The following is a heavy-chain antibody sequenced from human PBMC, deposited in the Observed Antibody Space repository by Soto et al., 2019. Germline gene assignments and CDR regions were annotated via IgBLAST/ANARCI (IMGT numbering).Heavy chain of an antibody. V-gene: IGHV3-30*18. D-gene: IGHD2-15*01. CDR1: GFTFSSYG. Sequence: PGGSLRLSCAASGFTFSSYGMHWVRQAPGKGLEWVAVISYDGSNKYYADSVKGRFTISRDNSKNTLYLQMNSLRAEDTAVYYCAKGRPTGYCSGGSCYPYDAFDIWGQGTMVTVSS. CDR3: AKGRPTGYCSGGSCYPYDAFDI. J-gene: IGHJ3*02. CDR2: ISYDGSNK.